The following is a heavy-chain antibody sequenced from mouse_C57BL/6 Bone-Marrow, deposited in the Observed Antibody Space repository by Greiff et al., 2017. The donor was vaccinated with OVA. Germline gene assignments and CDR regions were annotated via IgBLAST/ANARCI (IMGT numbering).Heavy chain of an antibody. Sequence: EVQLVESGEGLVKPGGSLKLSCAASGFTFSSYAMSWVRQTPEKRLEWVAYISSGGDYIYYADTVKGRFTISRDNARNTLYLQMSSLKSEDTAMYYCTRGRYYGSSPYYFDYWGQGTTLTVSS. CDR3: TRGRYYGSSPYYFDY. D-gene: IGHD1-1*01. CDR2: ISSGGDYI. J-gene: IGHJ2*01. V-gene: IGHV5-9-1*02. CDR1: GFTFSSYA.